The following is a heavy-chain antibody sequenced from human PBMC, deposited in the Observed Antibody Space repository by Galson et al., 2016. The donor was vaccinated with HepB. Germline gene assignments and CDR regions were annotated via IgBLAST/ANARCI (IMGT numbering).Heavy chain of an antibody. CDR3: GKHGGFDY. Sequence: SLRLSCAASGFTFSSYAMGWLRRAPGKGLECVATISTAGGYAYYADSVKGRLTISRDNSKNTLYLYMNNLTAGDTAIYYCGKHGGFDYWGQGALVTVSS. CDR1: GFTFSSYA. D-gene: IGHD3-16*01. CDR2: ISTAGGYA. V-gene: IGHV3-23*01. J-gene: IGHJ4*02.